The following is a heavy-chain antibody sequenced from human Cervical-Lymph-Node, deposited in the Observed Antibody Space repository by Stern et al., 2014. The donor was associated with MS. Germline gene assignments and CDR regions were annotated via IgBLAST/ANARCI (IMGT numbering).Heavy chain of an antibody. CDR2: LMAIFRTA. Sequence: QVHLVQSGAEVKKPGSSVKVSCKASGGTFSSYDFTWVRQAPGQGLEWMGGLMAIFRTANYAQKFQGRVTITADESTTTVYMQLSSLRPEDTGVYYCARVAPVTDDAFDIWGQGTMVTVS. V-gene: IGHV1-69*01. CDR1: GGTFSSYD. J-gene: IGHJ3*02. CDR3: ARVAPVTDDAFDI. D-gene: IGHD2-21*02.